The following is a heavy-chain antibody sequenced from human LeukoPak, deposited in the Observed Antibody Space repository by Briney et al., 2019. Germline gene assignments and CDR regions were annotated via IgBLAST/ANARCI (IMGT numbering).Heavy chain of an antibody. D-gene: IGHD3-10*01. CDR2: ISAYNGNT. Sequence: ASVKVSCKASGYTFTSYGISWVRQAPGQGLEWMGWISAYNGNTNYVQKLQGRVTMTTDTSTSTDYMELRSLRADDTAVYYCARDSMVTNVNDAFDIWGQGTMVTVSS. CDR3: ARDSMVTNVNDAFDI. V-gene: IGHV1-18*01. CDR1: GYTFTSYG. J-gene: IGHJ3*02.